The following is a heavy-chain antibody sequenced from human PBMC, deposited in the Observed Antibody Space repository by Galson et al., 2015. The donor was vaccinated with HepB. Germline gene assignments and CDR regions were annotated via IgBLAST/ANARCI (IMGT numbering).Heavy chain of an antibody. Sequence: SVKVSCKASGYTFTCYGISWVRQAPGQGLEWMGWISAYNGNTNYAQKLQGRVTMTTDTSTSTAYMELRSLRSDDTAVYYCARDDLYDFWSGSDYWGQGTLVTVSS. CDR3: ARDDLYDFWSGSDY. J-gene: IGHJ4*02. D-gene: IGHD3-3*01. V-gene: IGHV1-18*04. CDR1: GYTFTCYG. CDR2: ISAYNGNT.